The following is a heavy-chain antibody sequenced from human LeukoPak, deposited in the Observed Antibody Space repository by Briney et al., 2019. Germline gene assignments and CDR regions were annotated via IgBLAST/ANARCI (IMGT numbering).Heavy chain of an antibody. CDR1: GDSISGSTSY. CDR3: ARVNYYASSCYYWEDY. Sequence: PSETLSLTCTVSGDSISGSTSYWGWIRQPPGKGLEWIGSIHYSGSTSYNPSLNSRVTISVDTSKNQCSLKLSSVTAADTAVYYCARVNYYASSCYYWEDYWGQGTLVTVSS. D-gene: IGHD3-22*01. CDR2: IHYSGST. J-gene: IGHJ4*02. V-gene: IGHV4-39*07.